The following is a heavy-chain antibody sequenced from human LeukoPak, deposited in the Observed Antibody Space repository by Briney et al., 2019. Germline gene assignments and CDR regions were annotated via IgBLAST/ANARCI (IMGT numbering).Heavy chain of an antibody. Sequence: SVKVSFKDSGGTFSSYAISWVRQAPGQGLEWMGRIIPILGIPNYAQKFQGRVTITADKSTTTAYMELSSLRSEDTAMYYCARVSYYDSSGYPEYFHHWGQGTLVTVSS. CDR1: GGTFSSYA. D-gene: IGHD3-22*01. CDR3: ARVSYYDSSGYPEYFHH. CDR2: IIPILGIP. V-gene: IGHV1-69*10. J-gene: IGHJ1*01.